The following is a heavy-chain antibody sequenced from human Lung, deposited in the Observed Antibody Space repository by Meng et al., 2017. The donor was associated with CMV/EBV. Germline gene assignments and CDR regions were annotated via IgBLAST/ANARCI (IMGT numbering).Heavy chain of an antibody. J-gene: IGHJ6*02. Sequence: GESLKISCTASGFYFSDYGMHWVRQAPGKGLEWLTFTHYDESDKYYTDSVKGRFTISRDNSKKTLYLQMNSLSAEDTAVYYCARSYNGKYYPPYYYYYYGMDVWDQGTTVTVSS. CDR3: ARSYNGKYYPPYYYYYYGMDV. D-gene: IGHD1-26*01. CDR1: GFYFSDYG. V-gene: IGHV3-30*02. CDR2: THYDESDK.